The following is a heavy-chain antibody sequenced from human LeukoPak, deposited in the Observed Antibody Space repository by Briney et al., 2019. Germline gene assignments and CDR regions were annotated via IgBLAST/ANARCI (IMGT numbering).Heavy chain of an antibody. CDR1: GYTFTSYG. J-gene: IGHJ5*02. V-gene: IGHV1-18*01. CDR2: ISAYNGNT. Sequence: ASVKVSCKASGYTFTSYGISWVRQAPGQGLEWMGWISAYNGNTNYAQKLQGRVTMTIDTSTSTAYMELRSLRSDDTAVYYCARALYCSSTSCSENWFDPWGQGTLVTVSS. D-gene: IGHD2-2*01. CDR3: ARALYCSSTSCSENWFDP.